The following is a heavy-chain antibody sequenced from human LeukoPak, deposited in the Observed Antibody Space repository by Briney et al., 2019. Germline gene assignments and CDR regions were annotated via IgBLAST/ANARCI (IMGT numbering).Heavy chain of an antibody. CDR1: GYSFTGYY. CDR2: TNPNSGGT. D-gene: IGHD2-15*01. CDR3: ARGGFCSGGSCYFGMVNWFDP. J-gene: IGHJ5*02. Sequence: GASVKVSCKASGYSFTGYYMHWVRQAPGQGLEWMGRTNPNSGGTNYAQKFQGRVTMTRDTSISTDYMELSGLRSDDTAVYYCARGGFCSGGSCYFGMVNWFDPWGQGTLVTVSS. V-gene: IGHV1-2*06.